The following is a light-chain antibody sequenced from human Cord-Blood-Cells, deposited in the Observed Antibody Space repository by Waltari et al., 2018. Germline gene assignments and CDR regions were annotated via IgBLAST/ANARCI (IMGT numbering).Light chain of an antibody. V-gene: IGLV2-14*01. CDR1: SSDVGGYNY. Sequence: QSALTQPASVSGSPGQSITISCTGTSSDVGGYNYVSWYQRHPDKAPKLMIYDVSNRPSGVSNRFSGSKSGNTASLTISGLQAEDEADYYCSSYTSSSTVVFGGGTKLTVL. J-gene: IGLJ2*01. CDR2: DVS. CDR3: SSYTSSSTVV.